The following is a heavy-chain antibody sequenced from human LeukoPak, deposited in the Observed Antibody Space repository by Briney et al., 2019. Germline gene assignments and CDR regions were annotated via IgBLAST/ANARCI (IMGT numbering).Heavy chain of an antibody. Sequence: SETLSLTCTVSGGSISSGGYYWSWIRQPPGKGLEWIGYIYYSGSTNYNPSLKSRVTISVDTSKNQFSLKLSSVTAADTAVYYCARGAQLWLIGAFDIWGQGTMVTVSS. V-gene: IGHV4-61*08. J-gene: IGHJ3*02. D-gene: IGHD5-18*01. CDR1: GGSISSGGYY. CDR2: IYYSGST. CDR3: ARGAQLWLIGAFDI.